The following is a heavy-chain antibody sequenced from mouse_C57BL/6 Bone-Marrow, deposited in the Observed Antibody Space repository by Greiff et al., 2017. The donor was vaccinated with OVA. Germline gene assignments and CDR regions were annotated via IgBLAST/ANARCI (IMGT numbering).Heavy chain of an antibody. CDR2: ISDGGSYT. D-gene: IGHD1-3*01. J-gene: IGHJ4*01. CDR3: ASYNYAMDY. V-gene: IGHV5-4*01. Sequence: EVQVVESGGGLVKPGGSLKLSCAASGFTFSSYAMSWVRQTPEKRLEWVATISDGGSYTYYPDNVKGRFTISRDNAKNNLYLQMSHLKSEDTAMYYCASYNYAMDYWGQGTSVTVSS. CDR1: GFTFSSYA.